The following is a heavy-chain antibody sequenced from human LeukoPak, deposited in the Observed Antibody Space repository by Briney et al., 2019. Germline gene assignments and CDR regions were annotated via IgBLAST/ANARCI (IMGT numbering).Heavy chain of an antibody. D-gene: IGHD3-3*01. Sequence: ASVKVSCKASGGTFSSYAISWVRQAPGQGLEWMGGIIPISGTANYAQKFQGRVTITADESTSTAYMELSSLRSEDTAVYYCARQLWCGYYFDYWGQGTLVTVSS. J-gene: IGHJ4*02. CDR2: IIPISGTA. CDR3: ARQLWCGYYFDY. V-gene: IGHV1-69*13. CDR1: GGTFSSYA.